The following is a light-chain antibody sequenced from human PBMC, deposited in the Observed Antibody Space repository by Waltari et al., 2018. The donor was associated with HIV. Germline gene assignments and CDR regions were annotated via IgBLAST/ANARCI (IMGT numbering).Light chain of an antibody. V-gene: IGLV1-47*01. CDR2: RNH. Sequence: QSVLTQPPSASGTHGQRVSISCSGSSASIGNNYVYWYPQHPKPAPTILSERNHQRPSGVPDRFSGSKSGTSASLAVSGLRSEDEGDYYCAAWDDGLSGVVFGGGTKLTVL. J-gene: IGLJ2*01. CDR3: AAWDDGLSGVV. CDR1: SASIGNNY.